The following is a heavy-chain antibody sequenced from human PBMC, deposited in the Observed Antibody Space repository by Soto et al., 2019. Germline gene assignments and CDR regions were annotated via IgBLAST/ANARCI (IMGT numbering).Heavy chain of an antibody. J-gene: IGHJ4*02. D-gene: IGHD3-22*01. CDR2: IYYSGAA. CDR3: SRVGYYDSSGYYSWYFDY. Sequence: SETLSLTCTVSGGSISGSSYYWGWIRQPPGKGLEWIGTIYYSGAAYYNQSLKSRVTISVDTSRIQFSMKLNSVTAADTAVYYCSRVGYYDSSGYYSWYFDYWGQGTLVTVS. CDR1: GGSISGSSYY. V-gene: IGHV4-39*01.